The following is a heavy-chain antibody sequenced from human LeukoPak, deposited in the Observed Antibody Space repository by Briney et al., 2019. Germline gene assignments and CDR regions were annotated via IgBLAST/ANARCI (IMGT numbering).Heavy chain of an antibody. J-gene: IGHJ4*02. D-gene: IGHD3-10*01. CDR2: IKDDGSEK. CDR3: ARTIRGF. V-gene: IGHV3-7*01. CDR1: GFTFSNYW. Sequence: AGGSLRLSCAASGFTFSNYWMSWVRQAPGKGLEWVANIKDDGSEKYYVDSVKGRFTISRDNAKNSLYLQMNSLRDDDTAMYYCARTIRGFWGQGTLVTVSS.